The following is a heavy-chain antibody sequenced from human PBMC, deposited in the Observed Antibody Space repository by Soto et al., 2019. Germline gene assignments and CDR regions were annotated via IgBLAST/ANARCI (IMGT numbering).Heavy chain of an antibody. Sequence: PGGSLRLSCLASGVTLTGYAMHSVRHAPGKGLEWVASVSHDGTERYAASVRGRFTISRDISKSTVFLKMGSLSGEDTAVYYCTRVGVGYSMGSGFTPCGQGTLVTVSS. CDR1: GVTLTGYA. D-gene: IGHD5-18*01. CDR3: TRVGVGYSMGSGFTP. J-gene: IGHJ5*02. V-gene: IGHV3-30-3*01. CDR2: VSHDGTER.